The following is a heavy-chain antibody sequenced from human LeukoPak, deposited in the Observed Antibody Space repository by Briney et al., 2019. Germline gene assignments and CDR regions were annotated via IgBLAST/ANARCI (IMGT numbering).Heavy chain of an antibody. Sequence: GASVKVSCKASGYTFTSYGISWVRQAPGQGLEWMGWISAYNGNTNYAQKLQGRVTMTTDTSTSTAYMELRSLRSDDTAVYYCARDSSLKGSDRPDYYFDYWGQGTLVTVSS. CDR1: GYTFTSYG. D-gene: IGHD2-2*01. J-gene: IGHJ4*02. CDR3: ARDSSLKGSDRPDYYFDY. V-gene: IGHV1-18*01. CDR2: ISAYNGNT.